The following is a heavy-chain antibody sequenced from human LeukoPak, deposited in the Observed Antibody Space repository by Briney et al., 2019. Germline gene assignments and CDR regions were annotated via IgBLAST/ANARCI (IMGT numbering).Heavy chain of an antibody. D-gene: IGHD3-9*01. CDR2: IDNDEITT. J-gene: IGHJ4*02. CDR3: AKTESRYFDWYPFDY. CDR1: GFTFSSLW. V-gene: IGHV3-74*01. Sequence: PGGSLRLSCVASGFTFSSLWMHWVRQAPGKGLEWVSRIDNDEITTTYADSVKGRFTISRDNAKNTLYLQMNSLRAEDTAVYYCAKTESRYFDWYPFDYWGQGTLVTVSS.